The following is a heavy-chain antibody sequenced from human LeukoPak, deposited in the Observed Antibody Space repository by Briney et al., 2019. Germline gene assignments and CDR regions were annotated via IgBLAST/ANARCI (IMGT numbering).Heavy chain of an antibody. CDR3: ARSPSSFDP. V-gene: IGHV3-48*01. CDR2: ISSRGDTI. D-gene: IGHD3-16*02. CDR1: AFTFGDYT. J-gene: IGHJ5*02. Sequence: GGSLRLSCTASAFTFGDYTMSWVRQPPGKGLEWVSSISSRGDTIDYADSVKGRFTLSRDNAKNSLYLQMNSLRAEDTAVYYCARSPSSFDPWGQGALVSVSS.